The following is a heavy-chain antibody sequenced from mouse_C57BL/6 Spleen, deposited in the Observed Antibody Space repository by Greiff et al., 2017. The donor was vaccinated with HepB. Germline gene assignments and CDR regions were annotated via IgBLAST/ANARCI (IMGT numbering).Heavy chain of an antibody. D-gene: IGHD4-1*01. CDR1: GYTFTSYG. CDR2: IYPRSGNT. Sequence: VKLQQSGAELARPGASVKLSCKASGYTFTSYGISWVKQRTGQGLEWIGEIYPRSGNTYYNEKFKGKATLTADKSSSTAYMELRSLTSEDSAVYFCARPELGWFAYWGQGTLVTVSA. V-gene: IGHV1-81*01. CDR3: ARPELGWFAY. J-gene: IGHJ3*01.